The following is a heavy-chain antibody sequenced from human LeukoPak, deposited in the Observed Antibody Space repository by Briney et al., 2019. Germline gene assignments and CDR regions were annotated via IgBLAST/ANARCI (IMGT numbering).Heavy chain of an antibody. CDR3: ARVRAVAGTPFDY. CDR1: GGSISSSNYY. D-gene: IGHD6-19*01. V-gene: IGHV4-39*07. Sequence: SETLSLTCTVSGGSISSSNYYWGWIRQPPGKGLEWIGSIYYSGSTYYNPSLKSRVTISLDTSKNQFSLKVRSVTAADTAVYFCARVRAVAGTPFDYWGQGTLVTVSS. CDR2: IYYSGST. J-gene: IGHJ4*02.